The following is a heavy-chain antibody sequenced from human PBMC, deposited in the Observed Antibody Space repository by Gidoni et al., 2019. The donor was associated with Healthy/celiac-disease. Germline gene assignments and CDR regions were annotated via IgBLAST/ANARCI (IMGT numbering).Heavy chain of an antibody. CDR3: ARDETGAFDI. CDR2: IYYSGST. Sequence: VQLQESGPGLVKPSETLSLTCTVSGGSISSYYWSWIRQPPGKGLEWIGYIYYSGSTNYNPSLKSRVTISVDTSKNQFSLKLSSVTAADTAVYYCARDETGAFDIWGQGTMVTVSS. CDR1: GGSISSYY. V-gene: IGHV4-59*01. J-gene: IGHJ3*02.